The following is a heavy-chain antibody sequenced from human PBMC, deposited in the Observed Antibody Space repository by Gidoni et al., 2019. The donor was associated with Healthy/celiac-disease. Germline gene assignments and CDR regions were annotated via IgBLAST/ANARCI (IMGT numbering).Heavy chain of an antibody. CDR3: AKDFAAAAKWLEGGFDY. J-gene: IGHJ4*02. CDR1: GCTFSSLCM. V-gene: IGHV3-30*18. Sequence: QVQLVESGGGVVKPGRSLRPSWAAAGCTFSSLCMDVVPPGPSKGLHWVRQAPGKGLEWVAVISYDGSNKDYADSVKGRFTISRDNSKNTMYLQMNSLRAEDTAVYYCAKDFAAAAKWLEGGFDYWGQGTLVTVSS. CDR2: ISYDGSNK. D-gene: IGHD6-13*01.